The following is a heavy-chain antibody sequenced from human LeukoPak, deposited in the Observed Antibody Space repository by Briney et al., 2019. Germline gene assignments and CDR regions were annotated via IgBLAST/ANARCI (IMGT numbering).Heavy chain of an antibody. D-gene: IGHD3-9*01. CDR2: INTISGGT. V-gene: IGHV1-2*02. CDR1: GYSFTDYY. Sequence: ASVKVSCKASGYSFTDYYVHWVRQSSGEGLEWLGWINTISGGTNYGQKFQGRVTMTRDTSITTAYMELSSLRSDDTAVYYCARVRYRLAETYIDYWGQGTLVTVSS. J-gene: IGHJ4*02. CDR3: ARVRYRLAETYIDY.